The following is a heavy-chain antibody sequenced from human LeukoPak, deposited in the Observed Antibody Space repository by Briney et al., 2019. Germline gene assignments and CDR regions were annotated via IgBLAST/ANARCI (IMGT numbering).Heavy chain of an antibody. CDR2: ISSSGSTI. D-gene: IGHD5-24*01. Sequence: PGGSLRLSCAASGFTFSSYGMSWVRQAPGKGLEWVSYISSSGSTIYYADSVKGRFTISRDNAKNSLYLQMNSLRAEDTAVYYCARDSVTIRDYYYYYMDVWGKGTTVTVSS. CDR3: ARDSVTIRDYYYYYMDV. V-gene: IGHV3-48*04. J-gene: IGHJ6*03. CDR1: GFTFSSYG.